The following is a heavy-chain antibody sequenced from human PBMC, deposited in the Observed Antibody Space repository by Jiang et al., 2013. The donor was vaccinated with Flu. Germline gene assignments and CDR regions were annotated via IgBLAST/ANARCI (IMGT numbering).Heavy chain of an antibody. D-gene: IGHD5-24*01. Sequence: VQLVESGAEMMNPGASMKISCKTSGYIFSTYYVHWVRQAPGQGLEWMGIIKPSGGSTTYAQRFQGRIAVTRDTSTSTVYMELNSLRSEDTAMYYCVREMAGGFFDYWGQGTLVTVSS. CDR1: GYIFSTYY. V-gene: IGHV1-46*01. CDR2: IKPSGGST. J-gene: IGHJ4*02. CDR3: VREMAGGFFDY.